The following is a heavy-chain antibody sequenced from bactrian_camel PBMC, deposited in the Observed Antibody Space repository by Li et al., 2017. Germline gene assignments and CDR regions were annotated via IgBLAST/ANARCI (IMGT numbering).Heavy chain of an antibody. CDR3: AADISPGTICSAATQILAFQY. CDR1: GDIARTEC. Sequence: VQLVESGGGSVQAGGSLRLSCVYSGDIARTECMGWFRQAPGRKLEGVAALNSGGTRTYADSVKGRFTISKDNAKNTLYLQMDRLKSEDTAMYYCAADISPGTICSAATQILAFQYRGQGTQVTVS. J-gene: IGHJ4*01. CDR2: LNSGGTR. V-gene: IGHV3S53*01. D-gene: IGHD2*01.